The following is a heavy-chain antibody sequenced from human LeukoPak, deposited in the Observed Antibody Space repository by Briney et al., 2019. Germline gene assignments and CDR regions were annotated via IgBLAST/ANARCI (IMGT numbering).Heavy chain of an antibody. CDR3: AAGESYGGNLDY. D-gene: IGHD4-23*01. Sequence: SVKVSCKASGGTFSSYAISWVRQAPGQGLEWMGGIIPIFGTANYAQKFQGRVTITRDTSASTAYMELSSLRSEDTAVYYCAAGESYGGNLDYWGQGTLVTVSS. CDR2: IIPIFGTA. V-gene: IGHV1-69*05. J-gene: IGHJ4*02. CDR1: GGTFSSYA.